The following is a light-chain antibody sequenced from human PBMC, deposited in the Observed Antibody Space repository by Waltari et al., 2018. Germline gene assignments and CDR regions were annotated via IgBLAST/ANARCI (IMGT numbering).Light chain of an antibody. V-gene: IGKV3-15*01. J-gene: IGKJ1*01. CDR2: GAS. CDR1: QSVSSN. Sequence: EIVVTQSPATLSVSPGERATLSCRASQSVSSNLAWYQQKPGQAPRLLIYGASPRATGIPARCSGSGSGTEFTLTISSLQFEDFAVYYCQQYNNWPPTWTFGQGTKVEIK. CDR3: QQYNNWPPTWT.